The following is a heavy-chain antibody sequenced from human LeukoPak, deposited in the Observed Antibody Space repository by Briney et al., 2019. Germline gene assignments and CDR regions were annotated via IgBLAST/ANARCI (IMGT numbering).Heavy chain of an antibody. CDR3: ARVHYDSSGYYESVHFDY. CDR2: MYTSGST. CDR1: GGSISSGSDY. J-gene: IGHJ4*02. V-gene: IGHV4-61*02. D-gene: IGHD3-22*01. Sequence: SQTLSLTCTVSGGSISSGSDYWSWIRQPAGKGLEWIGRMYTSGSTKYNPSLKRRVTISVDTSKNQFSLKLSSVTAADTAVYYCARVHYDSSGYYESVHFDYWGQGTLVTVSS.